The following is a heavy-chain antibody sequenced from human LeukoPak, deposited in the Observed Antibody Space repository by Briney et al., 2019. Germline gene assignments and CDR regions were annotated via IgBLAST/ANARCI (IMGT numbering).Heavy chain of an antibody. J-gene: IGHJ4*02. V-gene: IGHV3-7*01. CDR2: INEDGSEV. CDR3: ARAVGPGTVDY. CDR1: GFTFSGFS. Sequence: PGGSLRLSCAASGFTFSGFSMNWVRQGPGKGLEWVANINEDGSEVYYVDSVKGRFTISRDNARNSLYLQMSSLRAEDTAVYYCARAVGPGTVDYWGQGTLVTVSS. D-gene: IGHD1-1*01.